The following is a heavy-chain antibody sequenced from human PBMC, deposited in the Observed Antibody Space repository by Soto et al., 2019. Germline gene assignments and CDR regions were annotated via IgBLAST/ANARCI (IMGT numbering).Heavy chain of an antibody. V-gene: IGHV4-61*01. CDR2: IYYSGST. CDR3: ARMEWLLYPGYYYYMDV. Sequence: SETLSQARPFSGVCVIRGRQYWSWIRKPPGKGLEWIGYIYYSGSTNYNPSLKSRVTISVDTSKNQFSLKLSSVTAADTAVYYCARMEWLLYPGYYYYMDVWGKGTTVTVS. CDR1: GVCVIRGRQY. D-gene: IGHD3-3*01. J-gene: IGHJ6*03.